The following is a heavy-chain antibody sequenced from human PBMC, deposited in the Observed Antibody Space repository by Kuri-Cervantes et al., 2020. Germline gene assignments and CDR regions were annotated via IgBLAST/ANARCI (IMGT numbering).Heavy chain of an antibody. D-gene: IGHD2/OR15-2a*01. Sequence: GESLKISCEASGFTFSIYSMNWVRQAPGKGLEWVANIKQDGSEEYYVDSVKGRFTISRDNARNSLYLQMTSLRDEDTAVYYCARGIADDYWGQGTLVTVSS. J-gene: IGHJ4*02. V-gene: IGHV3-7*01. CDR2: IKQDGSEE. CDR1: GFTFSIYS. CDR3: ARGIADDY.